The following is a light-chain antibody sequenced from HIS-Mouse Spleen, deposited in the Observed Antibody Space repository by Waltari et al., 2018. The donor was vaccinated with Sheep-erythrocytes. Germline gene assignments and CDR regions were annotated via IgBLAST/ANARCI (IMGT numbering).Light chain of an antibody. CDR3: CSYAGSYNHV. CDR2: DVS. J-gene: IGLJ1*01. V-gene: IGLV2-11*01. CDR1: SSAVGGYNY. Sequence: QSALTQPRSVSGSPGPSVPISCTGTSSAVGGYNYLSWYQQHPGKAPKLMIYDVSKRPSGVPDRFSGSKSGNTASLTISGLQAEDEADYYCCSYAGSYNHVFATGTKVTVL.